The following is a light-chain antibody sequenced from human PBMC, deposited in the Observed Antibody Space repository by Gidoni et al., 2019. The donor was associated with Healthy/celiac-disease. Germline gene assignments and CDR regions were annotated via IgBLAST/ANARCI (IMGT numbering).Light chain of an antibody. V-gene: IGKV3-11*01. CDR3: QQRSRGS. Sequence: EIVLTQSPATLSLSPGERATLSCRASQSVSSYLAWYQQKPGQAPRLLIYDASNRATGIPARFSGSGSGTDFTLTISSLEPEDFAVYYCQQRSRGSFXQXTKLEIK. CDR2: DAS. CDR1: QSVSSY. J-gene: IGKJ2*04.